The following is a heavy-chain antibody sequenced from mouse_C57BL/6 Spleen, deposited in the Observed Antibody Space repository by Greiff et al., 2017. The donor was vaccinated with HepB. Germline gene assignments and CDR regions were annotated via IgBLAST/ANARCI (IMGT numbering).Heavy chain of an antibody. CDR2: INPNNGGT. D-gene: IGHD1-1*01. CDR3: ARYYGSSYTAWFAY. J-gene: IGHJ3*01. Sequence: VQLQQSGPELVKPGASVKMSCKASGYTFTDYNMHWVKQSHGKSLEWIGYINPNNGGTSYNQKFKGKATLTVNKSSSTAYMELRSLTSEDSAVYYCARYYGSSYTAWFAYWGQGTLVTVSA. V-gene: IGHV1-22*01. CDR1: GYTFTDYN.